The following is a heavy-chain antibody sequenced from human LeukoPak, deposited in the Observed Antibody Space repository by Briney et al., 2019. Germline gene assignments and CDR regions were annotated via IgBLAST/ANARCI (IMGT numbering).Heavy chain of an antibody. CDR2: ISDSGANT. V-gene: IGHV3-23*01. CDR1: GFTFSTYA. CDR3: AKDHRLVRGVTCFDF. D-gene: IGHD3-10*01. J-gene: IGHJ4*02. Sequence: GGSLRLSCAASGFTFSTYAMSWVRQAPGKGLEWVSTISDSGANTYYADSVKGRFTISRDNSKNTLYLQMNSLRAEDTAVYYCAKDHRLVRGVTCFDFWGQGTLVTVSS.